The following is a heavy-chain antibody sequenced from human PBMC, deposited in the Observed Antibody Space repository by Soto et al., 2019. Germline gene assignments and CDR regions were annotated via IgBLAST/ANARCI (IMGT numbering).Heavy chain of an antibody. CDR1: GFSFSTYW. J-gene: IGHJ4*02. CDR3: AREGYYDYIWGSYRYTYLFDY. Sequence: GGSLRLSCAASGFSFSTYWMHWVRQAPGKGLVWVSRINGGGSSTTYADSVRGRFTISRDNSKNTLYLQMNSLRAEDTAVYYCAREGYYDYIWGSYRYTYLFDYWGQGTLVTVSS. D-gene: IGHD3-16*02. V-gene: IGHV3-74*01. CDR2: INGGGSST.